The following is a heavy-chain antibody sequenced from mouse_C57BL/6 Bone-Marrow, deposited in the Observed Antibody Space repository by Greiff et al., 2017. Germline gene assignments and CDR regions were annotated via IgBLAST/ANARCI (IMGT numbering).Heavy chain of an antibody. CDR2: IYPRSGNT. CDR3: AIGARDSSGYFDY. D-gene: IGHD3-2*02. Sequence: VQLQQSGAELARPGASVKLSCKASGYTFTSYGISWVKQRTGQGLEWIGEIYPRSGNTYYNEKFKGKATLTADKSSSTAYMELRSLTSADSAVYFCAIGARDSSGYFDYWGQGTTLTVSS. CDR1: GYTFTSYG. V-gene: IGHV1-81*01. J-gene: IGHJ2*01.